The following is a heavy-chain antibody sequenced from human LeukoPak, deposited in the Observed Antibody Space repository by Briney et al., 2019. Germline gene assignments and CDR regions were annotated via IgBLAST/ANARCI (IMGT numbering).Heavy chain of an antibody. J-gene: IGHJ4*01. CDR2: IYYSGST. CDR3: ARDASPVGATDY. V-gene: IGHV4-59*01. Sequence: SETLSLTCTVSGGSISSYYWSWIRQPPGKGLEWIGYIYYSGSTNYNPSLKSRVTISVDTSKNQFSLKLSSVTAADTAVYYCARDASPVGATDYWGHGTLVTVSS. CDR1: GGSISSYY. D-gene: IGHD1-26*01.